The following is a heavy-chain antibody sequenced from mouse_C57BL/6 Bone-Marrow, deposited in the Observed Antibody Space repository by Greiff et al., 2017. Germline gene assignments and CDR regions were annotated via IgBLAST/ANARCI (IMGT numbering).Heavy chain of an antibody. CDR2: IDPSDSYT. D-gene: IGHD1-1*01. Sequence: QVQLQQPGAELVMPGASVKLSCKASGYTFTSYWMHWVNQRPGQGLEWIGEIDPSDSYTNYNQKFKGKSTLTVDKSSSTAYMQLSSLTSEDSAVYYCAREDFNYYGSSPAWFAYWGQGTLVTVSA. CDR1: GYTFTSYW. CDR3: AREDFNYYGSSPAWFAY. V-gene: IGHV1-69*01. J-gene: IGHJ3*01.